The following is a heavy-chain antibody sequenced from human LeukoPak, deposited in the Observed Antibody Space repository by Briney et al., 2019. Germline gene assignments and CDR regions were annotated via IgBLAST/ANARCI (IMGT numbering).Heavy chain of an antibody. J-gene: IGHJ6*02. D-gene: IGHD5-18*01. CDR2: IIPVLNIT. Sequence: SVKVSCKTSGGTFSSSAITWVRQAPGQGLEWMGRIIPVLNITSYAQNFKGRVTITADTSTSTVYMELSSLRSEETAVYYCARDQGLTAPPPYGLDVWGQGTTVIVSS. CDR3: ARDQGLTAPPPYGLDV. V-gene: IGHV1-69*04. CDR1: GGTFSSSA.